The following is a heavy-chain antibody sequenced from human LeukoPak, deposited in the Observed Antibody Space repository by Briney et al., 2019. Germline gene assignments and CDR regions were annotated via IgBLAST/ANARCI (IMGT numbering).Heavy chain of an antibody. Sequence: ASVKVSCKTSGYTFTGHYWHWVRQAPGQGLEWMGWINPNNGDTYYAQKFRGRVTITRDTSISAAYMELSRLRTDDTAVYYCARDSGYKYHSDFWGQGTLVSVSS. D-gene: IGHD5-18*01. CDR2: INPNNGDT. CDR1: GYTFTGHY. J-gene: IGHJ4*02. V-gene: IGHV1-2*02. CDR3: ARDSGYKYHSDF.